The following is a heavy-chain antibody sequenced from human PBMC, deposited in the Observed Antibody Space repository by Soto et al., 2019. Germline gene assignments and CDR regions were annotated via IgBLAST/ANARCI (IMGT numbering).Heavy chain of an antibody. D-gene: IGHD4-17*01. CDR2: ISGWGGST. V-gene: IGHV3-23*01. J-gene: IGHJ4*02. Sequence: GGSLRLSCAAPGFTFNRYAISLGPPAPGKGLGWGSAISGWGGSTYYADSLKGRFTISRDNSKNTLYLQMNSLRAEDTAVYYCAKDRWYGDYDYWGQGTLVTVSS. CDR3: AKDRWYGDYDY. CDR1: GFTFNRYA.